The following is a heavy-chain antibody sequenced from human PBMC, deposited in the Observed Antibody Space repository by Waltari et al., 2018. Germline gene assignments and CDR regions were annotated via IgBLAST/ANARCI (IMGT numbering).Heavy chain of an antibody. D-gene: IGHD6-6*01. CDR2: INHSGST. CDR3: ARRPSRIAARPGMAQAFDI. Sequence: QVQLQQWGAGLLKPSETLSLTCAVYGGSFSGYYWSWIRQPPGKGLEWIGEINHSGSTNYHPSLKSRVTISVDTSKNQFSLKLSSVTAADTAVYYCARRPSRIAARPGMAQAFDIWGQGTMVTVSS. CDR1: GGSFSGYY. J-gene: IGHJ3*02. V-gene: IGHV4-34*01.